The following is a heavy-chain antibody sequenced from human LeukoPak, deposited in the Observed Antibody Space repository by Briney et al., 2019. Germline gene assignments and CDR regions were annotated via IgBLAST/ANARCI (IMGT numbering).Heavy chain of an antibody. CDR3: AGSIAVAPHTIDY. J-gene: IGHJ4*02. V-gene: IGHV4-59*01. CDR2: IYYSGST. D-gene: IGHD6-19*01. CDR1: GGSISSYY. Sequence: SETLSLTCTVSGGSISSYYWSWIRQPPGKGLEWIGYIYYSGSTNYNPSLKSRVTISVDTSKNQFSLKLSSVTAADTAVYYCAGSIAVAPHTIDYWGQGTLVTASS.